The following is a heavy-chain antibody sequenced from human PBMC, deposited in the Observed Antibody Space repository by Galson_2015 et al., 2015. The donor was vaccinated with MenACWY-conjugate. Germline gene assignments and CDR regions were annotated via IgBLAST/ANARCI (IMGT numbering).Heavy chain of an antibody. J-gene: IGHJ4*02. D-gene: IGHD6-13*01. Sequence: SLKSRVTISVDTSKNQFSLTMTSVTAADTAVYYCARHKGTWYFEDWGQGSLVTVSS. V-gene: IGHV4-61*07. CDR3: ARHKGTWYFED.